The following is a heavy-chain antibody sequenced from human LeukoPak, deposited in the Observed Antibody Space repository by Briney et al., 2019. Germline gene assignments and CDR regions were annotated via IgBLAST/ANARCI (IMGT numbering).Heavy chain of an antibody. V-gene: IGHV3-23*01. CDR1: GFTFSSYA. D-gene: IGHD6-19*01. CDR3: AKSDGAVAGTEWNY. CDR2: ISGSGGST. J-gene: IGHJ4*02. Sequence: GGALGLFRAASGFTFSSYAMSWVRQAPGKGLEWVSAISGSGGSTYYADSVKGRFTISRDNSKNTLHLQVNSLRAEDTAVYYCAKSDGAVAGTEWNYWGQGTLVTVSS.